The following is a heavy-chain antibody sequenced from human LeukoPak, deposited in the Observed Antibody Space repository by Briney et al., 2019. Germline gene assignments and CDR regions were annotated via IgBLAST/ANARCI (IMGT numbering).Heavy chain of an antibody. Sequence: PGGSLRLSCAASGFTFSSYGMHWVRQAPGKGLEWVAVIWYDGSNKYYADSVKGRFTISRDNSKNTLYLQMNSLRAEDTAVYYCAKDRGRVVAAPFNYWGQGTLVTVSS. CDR1: GFTFSSYG. CDR3: AKDRGRVVAAPFNY. J-gene: IGHJ4*02. CDR2: IWYDGSNK. D-gene: IGHD2-15*01. V-gene: IGHV3-33*06.